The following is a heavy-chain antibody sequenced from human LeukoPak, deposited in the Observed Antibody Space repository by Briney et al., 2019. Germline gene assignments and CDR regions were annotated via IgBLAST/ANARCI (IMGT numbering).Heavy chain of an antibody. CDR1: GFTFSSYS. CDR3: ARSDSSLTFDY. V-gene: IGHV3-48*02. J-gene: IGHJ4*02. Sequence: GGSLRLSCAASGFTFSSYSMNWVRQAPGKGLEWVSYISSGSSTIYYADSVKGRFTISRDNAKNSLCLQMNSLRDEDTAVYYCARSDSSLTFDYWGQGTLVTVSS. CDR2: ISSGSSTI. D-gene: IGHD3-22*01.